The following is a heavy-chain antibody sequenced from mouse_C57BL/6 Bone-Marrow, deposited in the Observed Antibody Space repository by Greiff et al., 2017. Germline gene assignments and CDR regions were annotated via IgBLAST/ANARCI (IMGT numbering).Heavy chain of an antibody. V-gene: IGHV5-17*01. CDR1: GFTFSDYG. J-gene: IGHJ4*01. Sequence: EVKLVESGGGLVKPGGSLKLSCAASGFTFSDYGMHWVRQAPEKGLEWVAYISSGSSTIYYADTVKGRFTISRDNAKNTLFLQMTSLRSEDTAMYYCARRRRLRRDMDYWGQGTSVTVSS. D-gene: IGHD2-4*01. CDR2: ISSGSSTI. CDR3: ARRRRLRRDMDY.